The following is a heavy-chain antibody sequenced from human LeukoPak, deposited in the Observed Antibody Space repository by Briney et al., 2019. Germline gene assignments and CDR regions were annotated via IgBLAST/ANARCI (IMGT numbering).Heavy chain of an antibody. Sequence: FTXXXXHWVRQXPGQGLEWMGWINPNSGGTNYAQKFQGRVTMTRDTSITTAYMELSRLRSDDTAVYYCARYSSSFPARDFDYWGQGTLVTVSS. V-gene: IGHV1-2*02. J-gene: IGHJ4*02. D-gene: IGHD6-6*01. CDR2: INPNSGGT. CDR3: ARYSSSFPARDFDY. CDR1: FTXXX.